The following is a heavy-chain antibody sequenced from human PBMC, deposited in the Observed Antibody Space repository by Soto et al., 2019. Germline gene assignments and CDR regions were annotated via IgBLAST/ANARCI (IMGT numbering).Heavy chain of an antibody. Sequence: PGESLKISCKGSGYRFSSFTSYWISWVRQMPGKGLEWMGRIDPSDSYTKYSPSFQGHVTISVDKSTSAAYLQWSSLKASDTAMYYCARHRGHYDGKWRCFDYWGQGTPVTVSS. D-gene: IGHD3-22*01. J-gene: IGHJ4*02. CDR3: ARHRGHYDGKWRCFDY. CDR1: GYRFSSFTSYW. V-gene: IGHV5-10-1*01. CDR2: IDPSDSYT.